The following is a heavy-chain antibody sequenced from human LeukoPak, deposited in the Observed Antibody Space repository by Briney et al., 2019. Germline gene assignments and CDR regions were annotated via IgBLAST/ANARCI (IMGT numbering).Heavy chain of an antibody. Sequence: PSETLSLTCTVSGGSISSYYWSWIRQPPGKGLEWIGYIYYSGSTNYNPSLKSRVTISLDTSKIQFPLKLSSVTAADTAVYYCARSELLWFGGVNSGFDYWGQGTLVTVSS. CDR2: IYYSGST. CDR1: GGSISSYY. J-gene: IGHJ4*02. CDR3: ARSELLWFGGVNSGFDY. V-gene: IGHV4-59*01. D-gene: IGHD3-10*01.